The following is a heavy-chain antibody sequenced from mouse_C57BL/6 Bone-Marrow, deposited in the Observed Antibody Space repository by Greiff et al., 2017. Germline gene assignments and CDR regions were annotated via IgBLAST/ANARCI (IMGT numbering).Heavy chain of an antibody. Sequence: QVQLQQSGAELVRPGTSVRVSCKASGYAFTNYLLEWVNQRPGQGLEWIGVINPGSGGTNYNEKFKGKATLTADKSSSTAYMQLSSLTSEDSAVYFCARSKNWDSWFAYWGQGTLVTVSA. J-gene: IGHJ3*01. CDR2: INPGSGGT. V-gene: IGHV1-54*01. D-gene: IGHD4-1*01. CDR1: GYAFTNYL. CDR3: ARSKNWDSWFAY.